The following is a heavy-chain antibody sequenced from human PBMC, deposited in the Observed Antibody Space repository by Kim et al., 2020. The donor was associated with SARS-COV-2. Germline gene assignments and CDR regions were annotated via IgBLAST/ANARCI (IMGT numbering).Heavy chain of an antibody. D-gene: IGHD1-1*01. V-gene: IGHV3-7*01. Sequence: ASGFTFGEFWRNGVRGAPGKELEFVASIKPDGSENFYADSVKGRFTIARDNGKNSLYLQMNSLRADDTAVYHCARGGSWTFDCWGRGTLV. CDR2: IKPDGSEN. CDR3: ARGGSWTFDC. CDR1: GFTFGEFW. J-gene: IGHJ4*02.